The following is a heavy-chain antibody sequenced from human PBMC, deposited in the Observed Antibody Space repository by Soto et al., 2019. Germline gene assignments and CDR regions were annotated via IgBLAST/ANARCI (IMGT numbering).Heavy chain of an antibody. CDR2: IYSGGST. D-gene: IGHD3-16*01. CDR1: GFTVSSNY. J-gene: IGHJ4*02. CDR3: ASAYLGDYLDY. Sequence: EVQLVESGAGLVQPGGSLRLSCAASGFTVSSNYMSWVRQAPGKGLEWVSVIYSGGSTYYADSVKGRFTISRDNSKNTLYLQMNSLRAEDTAVYYCASAYLGDYLDYWGQGTLVTVSS. V-gene: IGHV3-66*01.